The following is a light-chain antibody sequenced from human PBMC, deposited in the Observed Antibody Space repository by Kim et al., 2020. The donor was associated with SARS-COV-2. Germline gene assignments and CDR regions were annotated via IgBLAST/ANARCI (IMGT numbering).Light chain of an antibody. Sequence: DIQMTQSPSSLYASVGDRVTITCRASQSISSYLNWYQQKPGKAPKLLIYAASSLQSGVPSRFSGSGSGTDFTLTISSLQPEDFATYYCQQSYSTLGTFGGGTKVDIK. J-gene: IGKJ4*01. V-gene: IGKV1-39*01. CDR2: AAS. CDR3: QQSYSTLGT. CDR1: QSISSY.